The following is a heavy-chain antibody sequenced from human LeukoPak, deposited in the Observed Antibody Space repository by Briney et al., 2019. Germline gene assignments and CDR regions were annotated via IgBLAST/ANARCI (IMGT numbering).Heavy chain of an antibody. J-gene: IGHJ4*02. CDR1: GFTFSSYW. D-gene: IGHD5-18*01. V-gene: IGHV3-74*01. CDR2: INSDGSST. Sequence: GGSLRLPCAASGFTFSSYWMHWVRQAPGKGLVWVSRINSDGSSTSYADSVKGRFTISRDNAKNTLYLQMNSLRAEDTAVYYCARGYSYGLFDYWGQGTLVTVSS. CDR3: ARGYSYGLFDY.